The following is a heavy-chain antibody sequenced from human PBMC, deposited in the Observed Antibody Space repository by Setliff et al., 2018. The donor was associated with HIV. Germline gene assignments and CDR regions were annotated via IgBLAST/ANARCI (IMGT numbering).Heavy chain of an antibody. CDR1: GYIFSSYG. J-gene: IGHJ2*01. CDR3: ARDREAGDWYFDL. CDR2: ISAYNGNI. V-gene: IGHV1-18*01. Sequence: ASVKVSCKSSGYIFSSYGISWVRQAPGQGLEWMGWISAYNGNINYAQKFQGRVTMTTDTSTSTAHMELRSLRSDDTAVYYCARDREAGDWYFDLWGRGTLVTVSS. D-gene: IGHD6-13*01.